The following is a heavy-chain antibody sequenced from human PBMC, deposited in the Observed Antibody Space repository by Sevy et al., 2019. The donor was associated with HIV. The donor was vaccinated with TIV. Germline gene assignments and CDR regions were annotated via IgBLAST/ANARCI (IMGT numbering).Heavy chain of an antibody. J-gene: IGHJ4*02. D-gene: IGHD6-13*01. CDR2: ISYDGSNK. V-gene: IGHV3-30-3*01. CDR1: GFTFSSYA. CDR3: ARRRSSSRWYGGLDY. Sequence: GGSLRLSCAASGFTFSSYAMHWVRQAPGKGLEWVAVISYDGSNKYYADSVKGRFTISRDNSKNTLYLQMNSLRAEDTAVYYCARRRSSSRWYGGLDYWGQGTLVTVSS.